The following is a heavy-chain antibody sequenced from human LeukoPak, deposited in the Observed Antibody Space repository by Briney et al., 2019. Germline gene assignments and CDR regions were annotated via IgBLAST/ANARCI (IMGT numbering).Heavy chain of an antibody. CDR3: AKDSTYCSGGSCYSMQSDY. Sequence: GGSLRLSCAASGFTFSSYGMSWVRQAPGKGLEWVSAISGSGGSTYYADSVKGRFTISRDNSKNTLYLQMNSLRAEDTAVYYCAKDSTYCSGGSCYSMQSDYWGQGTLVTVSS. CDR1: GFTFSSYG. J-gene: IGHJ4*02. D-gene: IGHD2-15*01. CDR2: ISGSGGST. V-gene: IGHV3-23*01.